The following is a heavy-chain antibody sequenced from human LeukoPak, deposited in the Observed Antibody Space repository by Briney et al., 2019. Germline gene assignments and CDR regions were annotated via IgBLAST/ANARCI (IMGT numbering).Heavy chain of an antibody. CDR3: VKGDYFGVVSTDAFDI. V-gene: IGHV3-30*02. CDR1: GFIFSHYG. CDR2: TRYDGSNK. Sequence: GGSLRLSCAASGFIFSHYGMHWVRQAPGKGLEWVAFTRYDGSNKYYGDSVKGRFTSSRDNSKNTLYLKMNCLRAEDTAVYFCVKGDYFGVVSTDAFDIWGQGTLVTVA. D-gene: IGHD3-3*01. J-gene: IGHJ3*02.